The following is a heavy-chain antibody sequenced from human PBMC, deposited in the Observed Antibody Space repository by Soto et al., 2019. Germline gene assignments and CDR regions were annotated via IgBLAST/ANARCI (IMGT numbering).Heavy chain of an antibody. CDR1: GGSISSYY. D-gene: IGHD3-10*01. J-gene: IGHJ5*02. Sequence: QVQLQESGPGLVKPSETLSLTCTVSGGSISSYYWSWIRQPPGKGLEWIGYIHYSGSTKYNRSLKSRVTISVDTSKNQFSLKLSSVTAADTAVYYCARDRGGVASNWFDPWGQGTLVTVSS. V-gene: IGHV4-59*01. CDR3: ARDRGGVASNWFDP. CDR2: IHYSGST.